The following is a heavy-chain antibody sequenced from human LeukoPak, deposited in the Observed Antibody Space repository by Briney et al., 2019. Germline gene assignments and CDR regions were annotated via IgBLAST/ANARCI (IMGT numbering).Heavy chain of an antibody. CDR1: GYSFTSYW. V-gene: IGHV5-51*01. CDR3: ARLPRRGSVTHGYFDY. J-gene: IGHJ4*02. CDR2: IYPGDSDT. Sequence: GESLKISCKGSGYSFTSYWIGWVRQMPGKGLEWMGIIYPGDSDTRYSPSFQGQVTISADKSISTAYLQWGSLKASDTAMYYCARLPRRGSVTHGYFDYWGQGTLVTVSS. D-gene: IGHD4-17*01.